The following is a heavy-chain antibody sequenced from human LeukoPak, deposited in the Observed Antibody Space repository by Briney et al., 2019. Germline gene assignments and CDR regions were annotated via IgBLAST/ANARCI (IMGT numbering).Heavy chain of an antibody. D-gene: IGHD3-16*02. V-gene: IGHV2-5*01. J-gene: IGHJ4*02. CDR3: AHITSWGSYPPYFDY. CDR2: IYWNDDK. Sequence: SGPTLVKPTQTLTLTCTFSGFSLSTSGVGVGWIRQPPGKALEWLAPIYWNDDKRYSPSLKSRLTITKDNSKNQVVLTMTNMDPVDTATYYCAHITSWGSYPPYFDYWGQGTLVTVSS. CDR1: GFSLSTSGVG.